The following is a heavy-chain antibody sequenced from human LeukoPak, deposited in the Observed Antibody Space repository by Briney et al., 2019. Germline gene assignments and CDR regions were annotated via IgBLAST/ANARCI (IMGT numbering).Heavy chain of an antibody. Sequence: GGSLRLSCAASGFTFSSYAMSWVRQAPGKGLEWVSTISGSGGSTYYADSVKGRFTISRDNSKNTLYLQMNSLRAEDTAVYYCARPGYYYDSSGAFDIWGQGTMVTVSS. J-gene: IGHJ3*02. V-gene: IGHV3-23*01. CDR3: ARPGYYYDSSGAFDI. D-gene: IGHD3-22*01. CDR1: GFTFSSYA. CDR2: ISGSGGST.